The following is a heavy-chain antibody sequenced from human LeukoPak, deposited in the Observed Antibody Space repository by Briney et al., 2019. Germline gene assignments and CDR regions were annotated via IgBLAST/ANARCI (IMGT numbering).Heavy chain of an antibody. J-gene: IGHJ6*03. CDR1: GGSISSYY. CDR2: IYYSGST. CDR3: ARDITVTTSLGYYYYYMDV. D-gene: IGHD4-17*01. Sequence: SETLSFTCTVSGGSISSYYWSWIRQPPGKGLEWIGHIYYSGSTNYNPSLKSRVTISVDTSKNQFSLKLSSVTAADTAVYYCARDITVTTSLGYYYYYMDVWGKGTTVTVSS. V-gene: IGHV4-59*01.